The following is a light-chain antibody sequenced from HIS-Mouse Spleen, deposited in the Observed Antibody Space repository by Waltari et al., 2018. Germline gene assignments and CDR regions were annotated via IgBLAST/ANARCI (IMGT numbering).Light chain of an antibody. CDR3: CSYAVSYTGV. V-gene: IGLV2-11*01. J-gene: IGLJ1*01. CDR2: DVS. CDR1: SSDVGGYNY. Sequence: QSALTQPRSVSGSPGQSVTISCTGTSSDVGGYNYVSWYQQHPGKAPKLMIYDVSKRPSGVPDRFSGSKSGHTSSLTISGLQAEDEADYYCCSYAVSYTGVFGTGTKVTVL.